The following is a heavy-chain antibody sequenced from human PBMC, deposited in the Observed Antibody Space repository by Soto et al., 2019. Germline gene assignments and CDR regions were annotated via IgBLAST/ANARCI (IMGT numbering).Heavy chain of an antibody. Sequence: QLQLQESGPGLVKPSETLSLTCTVSGGSISSSSYYWGWIRQPPGKGLEWIGSIYYSGSTYYKPHLKSRVTISGDRSKNQFSLKLSSVTAADTAVYYCARHTPQGFTIFGVVPYYYYMDVWGKGTTVTVSS. CDR2: IYYSGST. CDR3: ARHTPQGFTIFGVVPYYYYMDV. D-gene: IGHD3-3*01. J-gene: IGHJ6*03. CDR1: GGSISSSSYY. V-gene: IGHV4-39*01.